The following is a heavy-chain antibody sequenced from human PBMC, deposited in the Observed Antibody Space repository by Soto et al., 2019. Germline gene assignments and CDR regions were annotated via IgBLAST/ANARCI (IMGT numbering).Heavy chain of an antibody. CDR3: ARGGVYGSGSYYNGYFDS. CDR1: GFTFSSYA. D-gene: IGHD3-10*01. Sequence: EVQLVESGGGLVQPGGSLRLSCAASGFTFSSYAMHWVRQAPGKGLEYVSAISSNGGSTYYANYVKGRFTISRDNSKNTLYLQMGSLRAEDMAVYYCARGGVYGSGSYYNGYFDSWGQGPLVTVSS. V-gene: IGHV3-64*01. J-gene: IGHJ4*02. CDR2: ISSNGGST.